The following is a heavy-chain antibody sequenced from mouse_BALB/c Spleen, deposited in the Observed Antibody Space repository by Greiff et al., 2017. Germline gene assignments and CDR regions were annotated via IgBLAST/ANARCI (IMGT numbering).Heavy chain of an antibody. Sequence: EVQGVESGGGLVKPGGSLKLSCAASGFAFSSYDMSWVRQTPEKRLEWVAYISSGGGSTYYPDTVKGRFTISRDNAKNTLYLQMSSLKSEDTAMYYCARHSGGYYRSLDYWGQGTTLTVSS. CDR1: GFAFSSYD. J-gene: IGHJ2*01. CDR3: ARHSGGYYRSLDY. V-gene: IGHV5-12-1*01. D-gene: IGHD2-14*01. CDR2: ISSGGGST.